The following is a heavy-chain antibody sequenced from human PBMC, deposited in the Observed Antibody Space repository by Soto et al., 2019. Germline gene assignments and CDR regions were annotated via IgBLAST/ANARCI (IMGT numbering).Heavy chain of an antibody. Sequence: ASVKVSCKASGYTFTNYGISWVRQAPGQGLEWMGWISAYNGNTNYAQKLQGRVTMTTDTSTSTAYMELRSLRSDDTAVYYCALTAYYEYYYYYYMDVWGKGTTVTVSS. V-gene: IGHV1-18*01. CDR3: ALTAYYEYYYYYYMDV. CDR1: GYTFTNYG. J-gene: IGHJ6*03. CDR2: ISAYNGNT. D-gene: IGHD3-9*01.